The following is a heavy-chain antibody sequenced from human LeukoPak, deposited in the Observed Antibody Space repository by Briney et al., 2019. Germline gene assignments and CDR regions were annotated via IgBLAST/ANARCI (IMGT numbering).Heavy chain of an antibody. CDR2: ISGSGGST. CDR3: ARLRYNWNYTDAFDI. J-gene: IGHJ3*02. V-gene: IGHV3-23*01. CDR1: GFTFSSYW. D-gene: IGHD1-7*01. Sequence: GGSLRLSCAASGFTFSSYWMHWVRQAPGKGLEWVSAISGSGGSTYYADSVKGRFTISRDNSKNTLYLQMNSLRAEDTAVYYCARLRYNWNYTDAFDIWGQGTMVTVSS.